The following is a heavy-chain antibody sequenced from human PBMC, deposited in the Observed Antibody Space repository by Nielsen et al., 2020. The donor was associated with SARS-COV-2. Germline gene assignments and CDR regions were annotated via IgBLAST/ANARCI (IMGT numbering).Heavy chain of an antibody. J-gene: IGHJ4*02. V-gene: IGHV4-39*07. CDR3: AGSSGWSN. Sequence: SETLSLTCTVSGGSVSSGSYYWSWIRQPPGKGLEWIGSIYYSGSTYYNPSLKSRVTISVDTSKNQFSLKLSSVTAADTAVYYCAGSSGWSNWGQGTLVTVSS. CDR1: GGSVSSGSYY. D-gene: IGHD6-19*01. CDR2: IYYSGST.